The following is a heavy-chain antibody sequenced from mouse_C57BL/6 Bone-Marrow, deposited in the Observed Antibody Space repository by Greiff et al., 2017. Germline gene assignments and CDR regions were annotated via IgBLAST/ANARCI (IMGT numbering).Heavy chain of an antibody. D-gene: IGHD1-1*01. CDR1: GYTFTDYH. CDR2: INPNNGGT. CDR3: ARSHYYGSSYFDY. Sequence: VQLQQSGPELVKPGASVKIPCKASGYTFTDYHMDWVKQSHGKSLEWIGDINPNNGGTIYNQKFKGKATLTVDKSSSTAYMELRSLTSEDTAVYYCARSHYYGSSYFDYWGQGTTLTVSS. J-gene: IGHJ2*01. V-gene: IGHV1-18*01.